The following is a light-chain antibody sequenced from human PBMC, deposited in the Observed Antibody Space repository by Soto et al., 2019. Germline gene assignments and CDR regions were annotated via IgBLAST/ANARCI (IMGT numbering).Light chain of an antibody. V-gene: IGKV1-27*01. CDR2: ATS. CDR1: QGIAPY. J-gene: IGKJ4*01. CDR3: QKYNSAPHT. Sequence: DVQMTQSPSSLSASVGDRVTITCRASQGIAPYLAWFQQKPGQVPKLLIYATSTLHSGVPSRFSGSGSGTDFTLIINRQHAEDVGSYYWQKYNSAPHTFGGGTKVEIK.